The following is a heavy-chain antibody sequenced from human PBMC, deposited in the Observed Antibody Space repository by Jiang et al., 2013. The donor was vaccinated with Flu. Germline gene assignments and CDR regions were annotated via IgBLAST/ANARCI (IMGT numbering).Heavy chain of an antibody. V-gene: IGHV3-9*01. Sequence: QLLESGGGLVQPGRSLRLSCAASGFTFDDYAMHWVRQAPGKGLEWVSGISWNSGSIGYADSVKGRFTISRDNAKNSLYLQMNSLRAEDTALYYCAKDIGPRSGPFIWGQGTMVTVSS. CDR3: AKDIGPRSGPFI. J-gene: IGHJ3*02. CDR2: ISWNSGSI. CDR1: GFTFDDYA.